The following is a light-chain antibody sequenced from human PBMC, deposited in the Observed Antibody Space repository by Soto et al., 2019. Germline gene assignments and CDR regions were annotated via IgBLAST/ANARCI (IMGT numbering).Light chain of an antibody. V-gene: IGKV3-20*01. CDR1: QSVSSSY. J-gene: IGKJ4*01. CDR3: QQYVSSLLT. Sequence: EIVLTQSPGTRALSPGERATLSCRASQSVSSSYLTWYQQKPGQAPRLLIYGASSRATGIPDRFSGSGSGTDFTLTISRLEPEDFAVYYCQQYVSSLLTFGGGTKVEIK. CDR2: GAS.